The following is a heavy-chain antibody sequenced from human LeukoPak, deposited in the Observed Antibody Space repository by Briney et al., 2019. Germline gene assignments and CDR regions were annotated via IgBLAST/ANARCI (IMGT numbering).Heavy chain of an antibody. V-gene: IGHV4-34*01. J-gene: IGHJ6*03. Sequence: PSETLSLTCAVYGGSFSGYYWSWIRQPPGKGLEWIGEINHSGSTNYNPSLKSRVTISVDTSKNQFSLKLSSVTAADTAVYYCARVWSNYYYYYMDVWGKGTTATVSS. D-gene: IGHD3-3*01. CDR2: INHSGST. CDR1: GGSFSGYY. CDR3: ARVWSNYYYYYMDV.